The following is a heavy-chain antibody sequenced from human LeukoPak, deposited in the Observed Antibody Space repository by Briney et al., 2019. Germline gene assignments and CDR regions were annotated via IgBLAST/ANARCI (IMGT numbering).Heavy chain of an antibody. CDR2: ITPNGGGT. J-gene: IGHJ5*02. CDR1: GYTFTAYY. CDR3: ARGFRLSAIEDCFDP. Sequence: GASVKVSCKASGYTFTAYYVHWVRQAPGQGLEWMGWITPNGGGTKYARKFQGRVTMTSDTSISTAYMELSGLRSDDTAVYYCARGFRLSAIEDCFDPWGQGTLVTVSS. D-gene: IGHD2-2*02. V-gene: IGHV1-2*02.